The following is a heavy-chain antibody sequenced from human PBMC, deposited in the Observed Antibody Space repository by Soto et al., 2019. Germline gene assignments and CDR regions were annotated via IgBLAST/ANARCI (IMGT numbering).Heavy chain of an antibody. CDR2: IYRGGIT. CDR1: GYSISSGYY. J-gene: IGHJ6*02. D-gene: IGHD3-10*01. CDR3: ARDLGLAVIENVIKYNGMDV. Sequence: PSETLSLTCVFSGYSISSGYYWGLVRQPPGKGLEWIGHIYRGGITYYNPSLKSRATISADTSKNQFSLKLSSVTAADTAAYYCARDLGLAVIENVIKYNGMDVWGQGTTVTVPS. V-gene: IGHV4-38-2*02.